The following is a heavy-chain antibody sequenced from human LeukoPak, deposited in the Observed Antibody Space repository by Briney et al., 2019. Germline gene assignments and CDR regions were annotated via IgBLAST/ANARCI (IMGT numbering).Heavy chain of an antibody. Sequence: PSETLSLTCAVSGYSISSGYYWGWIRQPPGKGLEWIGSIYHSGSTYYNPSLKSRVTISVDTSKNQFSLKLSSVTAADTAVYYCARRSYDFWSGYYTEWFDPWGREPWSPSPQ. D-gene: IGHD3-3*01. CDR2: IYHSGST. J-gene: IGHJ5*02. CDR3: ARRSYDFWSGYYTEWFDP. CDR1: GYSISSGYY. V-gene: IGHV4-38-2*01.